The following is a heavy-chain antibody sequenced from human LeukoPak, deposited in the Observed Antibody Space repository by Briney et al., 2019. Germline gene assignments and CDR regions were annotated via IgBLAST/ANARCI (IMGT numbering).Heavy chain of an antibody. CDR1: TFTLSTYS. V-gene: IGHV3-21*06. J-gene: IGHJ6*02. CDR3: ARNAFASSWPNYYYGMDV. Sequence: GGSLRLSWAASTFTLSTYSMTWVRQAPGRGLEWVSSISTGGSDIYYADPVKGRFTISRDNARNSLYLQMNGLRVEDTAVYYCARNAFASSWPNYYYGMDVWGQGTTVTVSS. D-gene: IGHD6-13*01. CDR2: ISTGGSDI.